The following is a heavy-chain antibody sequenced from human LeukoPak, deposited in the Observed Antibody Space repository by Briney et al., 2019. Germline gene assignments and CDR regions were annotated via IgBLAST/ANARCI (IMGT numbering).Heavy chain of an antibody. D-gene: IGHD4-17*01. V-gene: IGHV3-23*01. J-gene: IGHJ4*02. CDR3: AKHGDYGTYYYFDY. CDR1: GFTVSNNY. Sequence: PGGSLRLSCAASGFTVSNNYMSWVRQAPGKGLEWVSAISGSGGSTYYTDSVKGRFTISRDNSKNTLYLQMNSLRAEDTAVYYCAKHGDYGTYYYFDYWGQGTLVTVSS. CDR2: ISGSGGST.